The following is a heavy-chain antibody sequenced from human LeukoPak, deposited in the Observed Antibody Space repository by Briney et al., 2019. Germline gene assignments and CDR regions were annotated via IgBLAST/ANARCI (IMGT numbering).Heavy chain of an antibody. CDR1: GFTFDDYA. V-gene: IGHV3-9*01. CDR2: ISWNSGSI. D-gene: IGHD3-16*02. CDR3: AKDIIGRVAKGYFDY. Sequence: HPGGSLRLSCAASGFTFDDYAMHWVRQAPGKGLEWVSGISWNSGSIGYADSVKGRFTISRDNAKNSLYLQMNSLRAEDTALYYCAKDIIGRVAKGYFDYWGQGTLVTVSS. J-gene: IGHJ4*02.